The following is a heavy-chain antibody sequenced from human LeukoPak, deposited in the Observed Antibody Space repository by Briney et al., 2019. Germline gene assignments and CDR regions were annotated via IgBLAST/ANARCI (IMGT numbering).Heavy chain of an antibody. D-gene: IGHD2-15*01. J-gene: IGHJ4*02. CDR2: IYYSGST. Sequence: SETLSLTCTVSGGSISSYYWSWIRQPPGKGLEWIGYIYYSGSTNYNPSLKSRVTISVDTSKNQFSLKLSSVTAADTAVYYCARLDDYCSGGSCYGYFDYWGQGTLVTVSS. CDR3: ARLDDYCSGGSCYGYFDY. V-gene: IGHV4-59*08. CDR1: GGSISSYY.